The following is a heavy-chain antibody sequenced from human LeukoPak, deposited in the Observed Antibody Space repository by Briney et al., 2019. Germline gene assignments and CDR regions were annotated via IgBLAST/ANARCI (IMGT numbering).Heavy chain of an antibody. J-gene: IGHJ4*02. V-gene: IGHV3-20*04. CDR3: ARDPVASGGGVVDY. Sequence: GGSLRLSCEVSGFTFSDHYMSWVRQAPGKGLEWVSGINWNGGSTGYADSVKGRFTISRDNAKNSLYLQMNSLRAEDTALYYCARDPVASGGGVVDYWGQGTLVTVSS. CDR1: GFTFSDHY. D-gene: IGHD3-3*01. CDR2: INWNGGST.